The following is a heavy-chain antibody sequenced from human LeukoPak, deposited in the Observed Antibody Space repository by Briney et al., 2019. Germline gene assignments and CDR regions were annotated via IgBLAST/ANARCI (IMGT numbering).Heavy chain of an antibody. CDR2: IYSRGSA. CDR1: GFTVSSNF. J-gene: IGHJ4*02. D-gene: IGHD2-21*02. Sequence: GGSLRLCCAASGFTVSSNFMTWVRQAPGKGLEWVSVIYSRGSAYYADSVKGRFTISRDSSKNTLCLQMNSLETEDTAVYYCARSWSGDCGGGYCDYWGQGSPVIVSS. V-gene: IGHV3-53*01. CDR3: ARSWSGDCGGGYCDY.